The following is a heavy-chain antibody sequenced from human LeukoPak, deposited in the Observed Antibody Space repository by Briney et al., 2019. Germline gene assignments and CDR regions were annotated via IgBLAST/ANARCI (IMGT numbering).Heavy chain of an antibody. CDR3: AKVSGEQQLTKDWYFDL. V-gene: IGHV3-30*18. D-gene: IGHD6-13*01. CDR1: GFTFSSYG. J-gene: IGHJ2*01. CDR2: ISYDGSNK. Sequence: GGSLRLSCAASGFTFSSYGMHWVRQAPGKGLEWVAVISYDGSNKYYADSVKGRFTISRDNSENTLYLQMNSLRAEDTAVYYCAKVSGEQQLTKDWYFDLWGRGTLVTVSS.